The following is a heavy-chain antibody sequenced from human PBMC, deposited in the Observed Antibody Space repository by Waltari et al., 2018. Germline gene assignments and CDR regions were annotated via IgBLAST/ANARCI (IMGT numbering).Heavy chain of an antibody. CDR3: ARADVSTGGKYYFDF. J-gene: IGHJ4*02. CDR1: DFIGRTNF. Sequence: EVQLVETGGGLIQPGGSLRLSCAASDFIGRTNFLTWVRQAPGKGLECVSTLYPAAFTYYADSVKGRFTISRDSSKNTLYLQMSSVRAEDTAVYYCARADVSTGGKYYFDFWGQGTLVSVSS. CDR2: LYPAAFT. D-gene: IGHD3-16*01. V-gene: IGHV3-53*02.